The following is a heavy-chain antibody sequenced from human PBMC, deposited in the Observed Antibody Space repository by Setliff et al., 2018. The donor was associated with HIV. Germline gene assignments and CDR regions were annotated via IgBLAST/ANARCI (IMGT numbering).Heavy chain of an antibody. V-gene: IGHV4-34*01. CDR3: ATTECRGADCPQMYDY. CDR1: GGSFSGYY. Sequence: SETLSLTCAVYGGSFSGYYWTWIRQPPGKGLEWIGQINHSGSTNHNPSLKSRVTISVEASKRQWSLKLNSVTAADTAVYFCATTECRGADCPQMYDYWGQGILVTVSS. CDR2: INHSGST. D-gene: IGHD2-21*02. J-gene: IGHJ4*02.